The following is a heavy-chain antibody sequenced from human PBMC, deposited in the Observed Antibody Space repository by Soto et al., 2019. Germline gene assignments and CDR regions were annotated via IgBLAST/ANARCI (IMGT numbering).Heavy chain of an antibody. CDR1: GFTFSSYA. CDR3: ARDYPASPIFGVVIGYYYGMDV. V-gene: IGHV3-30-3*01. D-gene: IGHD3-3*01. CDR2: ISYDGSNK. Sequence: HPGGSLRLSCAASGFTFSSYAMHWVRQAPGKGLEWVAVISYDGSNKYYADSVKGRFTISRDNSKNTLYLQMNSLRAEDTAVYYCARDYPASPIFGVVIGYYYGMDVWGQGTTVTVSS. J-gene: IGHJ6*02.